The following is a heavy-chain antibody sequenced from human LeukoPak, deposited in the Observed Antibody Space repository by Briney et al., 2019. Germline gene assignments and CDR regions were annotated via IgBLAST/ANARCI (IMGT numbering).Heavy chain of an antibody. CDR3: ARDHPNCVGTDCLLFDY. D-gene: IGHD2-21*01. J-gene: IGHJ4*02. V-gene: IGHV3-23*01. CDR1: GFTFSSYA. Sequence: TGGSLRLSCAASGFTFSSYAMSWVRQAPGKGLGWVSTITRGGAGTYYADSVKGRFTISRDNSKNTLYLRVNSLRAEDTAVYYCARDHPNCVGTDCLLFDYWGQGTLVTVSS. CDR2: ITRGGAGT.